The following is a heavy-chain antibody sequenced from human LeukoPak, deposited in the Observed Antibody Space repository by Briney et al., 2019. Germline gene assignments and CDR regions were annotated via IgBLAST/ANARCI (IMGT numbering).Heavy chain of an antibody. J-gene: IGHJ4*02. Sequence: GESLKISCKGSGYSFTSYWIGWVRQMPGKGLEWMGILYPGDSDTRYSPSFQGQVTISADKSISTVYLQWSSLKAADTAVYYCARQVAGIAASGEGWGQGTLVTVSS. V-gene: IGHV5-51*01. CDR3: ARQVAGIAASGEG. D-gene: IGHD6-13*01. CDR2: LYPGDSDT. CDR1: GYSFTSYW.